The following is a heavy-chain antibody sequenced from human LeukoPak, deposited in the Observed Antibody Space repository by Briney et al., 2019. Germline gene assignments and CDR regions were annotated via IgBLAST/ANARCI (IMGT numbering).Heavy chain of an antibody. V-gene: IGHV4-59*08. Sequence: ETLSLTCTFSGGSISSYYWSWLRQPPGKGLEWIGYIYYSGSTNYNPSLKSRVTISVDTSKNQFSLKLSSVTAADTAVYYCARAVDTAMVTDYWGQGTLVTVSS. J-gene: IGHJ4*02. CDR3: ARAVDTAMVTDY. CDR2: IYYSGST. D-gene: IGHD5-18*01. CDR1: GGSISSYY.